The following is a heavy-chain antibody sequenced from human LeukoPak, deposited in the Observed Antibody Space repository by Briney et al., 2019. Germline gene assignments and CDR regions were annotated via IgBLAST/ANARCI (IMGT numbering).Heavy chain of an antibody. CDR1: GFTFSDYD. Sequence: GGSLRLSCAASGFTFSDYDMNWVRQAPGQGLEWVSLFSSISTYKYYADSVKGRFTISRDNAKNSLYLQMNSLRAEDTAVYYCARVTYYYDSSGYFHYFDYWGQGTLVTVSS. CDR2: FSSISTYK. V-gene: IGHV3-21*01. D-gene: IGHD3-22*01. J-gene: IGHJ4*02. CDR3: ARVTYYYDSSGYFHYFDY.